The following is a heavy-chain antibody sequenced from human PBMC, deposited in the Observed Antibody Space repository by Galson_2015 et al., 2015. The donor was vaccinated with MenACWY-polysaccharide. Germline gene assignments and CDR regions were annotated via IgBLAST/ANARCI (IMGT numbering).Heavy chain of an antibody. CDR1: GLKVGGSR. Sequence: SLRLACAASGLKVGGSRLHWVRQAPGKGVVWVAVIPDDGRQKQYIDSVKGRFTISRDNSKNALCLEMNSLRAEDTALYYCAREGSRIVFHAFDVWGQGTMVIVSS. J-gene: IGHJ3*01. D-gene: IGHD3-10*02. V-gene: IGHV3-30*12. CDR3: AREGSRIVFHAFDV. CDR2: IPDDGRQK.